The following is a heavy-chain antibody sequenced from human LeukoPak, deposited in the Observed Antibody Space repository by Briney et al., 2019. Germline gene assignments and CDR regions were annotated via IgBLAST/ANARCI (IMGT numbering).Heavy chain of an antibody. CDR3: ARTGSGIYGMDV. V-gene: IGHV5-51*01. CDR2: IYPGDSDT. CDR1: GYRFTSYW. Sequence: PGGSLKISGKGSGYRFTSYWIGWVRPLPGKGREGMGIIYPGDSDTRYSPSFQGQVTISADKSISTAYLQWSSLKASDTAMYYCARTGSGIYGMDVWGQGTTVTVSS. D-gene: IGHD3-10*01. J-gene: IGHJ6*02.